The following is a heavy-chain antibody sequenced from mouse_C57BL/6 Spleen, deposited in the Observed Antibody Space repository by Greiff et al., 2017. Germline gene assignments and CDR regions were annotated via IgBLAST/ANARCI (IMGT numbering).Heavy chain of an antibody. CDR1: GYTFTDYY. J-gene: IGHJ4*01. CDR2: INPNNGGT. V-gene: IGHV1-26*01. D-gene: IGHD1-1*01. CDR3: AREEVLGLAEAMDY. Sequence: VQLQQSGPELVKPGASVKISCKASGYTFTDYYMNWVKQSHGKSLEWIGDINPNNGGTSYNQKFKGKATLTVDKSSSTAYMELRSLTSEDSAVYYCAREEVLGLAEAMDYWGQGTSVTVSS.